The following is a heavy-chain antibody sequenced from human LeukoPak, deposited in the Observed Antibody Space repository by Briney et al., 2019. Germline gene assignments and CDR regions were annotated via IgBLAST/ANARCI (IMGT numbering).Heavy chain of an antibody. CDR3: TRAPSASMVRGVDAFDV. J-gene: IGHJ3*01. D-gene: IGHD3-10*01. CDR1: GYSFSNYD. V-gene: IGHV1-8*02. CDR2: MNPISGNT. Sequence: EASVKVSCKAFGYSFSNYDISRVRQAPGQGLEWMGWMNPISGNTGFTQNFQGRVTMTRDTSITSAYMELNSLESEDTAVYYCTRAPSASMVRGVDAFDVWGQGTVITVSS.